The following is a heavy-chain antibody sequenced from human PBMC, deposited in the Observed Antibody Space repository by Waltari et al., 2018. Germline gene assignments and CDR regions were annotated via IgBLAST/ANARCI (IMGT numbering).Heavy chain of an antibody. J-gene: IGHJ6*02. V-gene: IGHV1-69*01. CDR1: GGSFSSHA. Sequence: QVQLVQSGAEVKKPGSSVKVSCKASGGSFSSHAISWVRQAPGQGLEWMGGIIPIFGTANYAQKFEGRVTITADESTSTAYMELSSLRSEDTAVYYCARERGYCSGGSCYFPYGMDVWGQGTTVTVSS. D-gene: IGHD2-15*01. CDR3: ARERGYCSGGSCYFPYGMDV. CDR2: IIPIFGTA.